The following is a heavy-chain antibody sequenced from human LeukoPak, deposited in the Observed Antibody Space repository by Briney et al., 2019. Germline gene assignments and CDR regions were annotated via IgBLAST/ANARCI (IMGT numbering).Heavy chain of an antibody. CDR3: ARGGGITIFGVVYDAFDI. J-gene: IGHJ3*02. V-gene: IGHV1-2*02. D-gene: IGHD3-3*01. CDR2: INPNSGGT. Sequence: ASVKVSCKASGYTFTGYYLNWVRQAPGQGLEWMGWINPNSGGTNYAQKFQGRVTMTRDTSISTAYMELSGLRSDDTAVYYCARGGGITIFGVVYDAFDIWGQGTMVTVSS. CDR1: GYTFTGYY.